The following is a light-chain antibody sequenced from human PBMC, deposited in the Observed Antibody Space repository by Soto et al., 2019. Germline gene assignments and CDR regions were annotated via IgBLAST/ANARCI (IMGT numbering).Light chain of an antibody. CDR3: QQYDNLPIT. V-gene: IGKV1-33*01. J-gene: IGKJ5*01. Sequence: DIQMTQSPSSLSASVGDRFTITCQASQDISNYLNWYQQTPGKAPKLLIYDASNLETGVPSRFSGGGSGTDFTFIISRLQPEDIATYFCQQYDNLPITFGQGTRLEI. CDR2: DAS. CDR1: QDISNY.